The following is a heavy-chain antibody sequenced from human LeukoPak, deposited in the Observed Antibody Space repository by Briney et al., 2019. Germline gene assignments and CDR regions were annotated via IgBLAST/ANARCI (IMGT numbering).Heavy chain of an antibody. J-gene: IGHJ5*02. Sequence: SETLSLTCTVSGGSISSGSYYWSWIRQPAGKGLEWIGRIYTSGSTNYNPSLKSRVTISVDTSKNQFSLKLSSVTAADTAVYYCARGDIVMVTAPFDPWGQGTLVIVSS. V-gene: IGHV4-61*02. CDR2: IYTSGST. CDR1: GGSISSGSYY. CDR3: ARGDIVMVTAPFDP. D-gene: IGHD2-21*02.